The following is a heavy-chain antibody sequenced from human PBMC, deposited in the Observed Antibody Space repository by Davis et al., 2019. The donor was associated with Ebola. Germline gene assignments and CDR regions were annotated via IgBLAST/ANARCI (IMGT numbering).Heavy chain of an antibody. D-gene: IGHD3-3*01. Sequence: GESLKSSCKGSGYSFTSYWIGWVRQMPGKGLEWMGIIYPGDSDTRYSPSFQGQVTISADKSISTAYLQWSSLKASDTAMYYCARHDSLYYDFWSGYYSYWGQGTLVTVSS. CDR3: ARHDSLYYDFWSGYYSY. CDR1: GYSFTSYW. CDR2: IYPGDSDT. V-gene: IGHV5-51*01. J-gene: IGHJ4*02.